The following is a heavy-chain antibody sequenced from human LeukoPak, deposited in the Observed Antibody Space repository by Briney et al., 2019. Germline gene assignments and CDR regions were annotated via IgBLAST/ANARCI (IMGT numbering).Heavy chain of an antibody. J-gene: IGHJ6*02. CDR2: IYHSGST. CDR3: ARDRDGMGV. V-gene: IGHV4-4*02. Sequence: PSGTLSLTCAVSGDSITSDNWWTWVRQPPGKGLEWIGAIYHSGSTDYNPSLKSRVTISVDKSKNQFSLRLNSVTAADTAVYFCARDRDGMGVWGQGTTVTVSS. CDR1: GDSITSDNW.